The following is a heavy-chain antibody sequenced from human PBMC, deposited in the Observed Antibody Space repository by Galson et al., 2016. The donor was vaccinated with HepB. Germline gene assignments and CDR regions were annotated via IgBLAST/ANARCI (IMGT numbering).Heavy chain of an antibody. V-gene: IGHV3-53*01. J-gene: IGHJ1*01. D-gene: IGHD5-24*01. CDR1: GFSVSGDY. Sequence: SLRLSCAASGFSVSGDYMGWVRQAPGKALEWVSLINSVGNTYYADSVRGRFTISRDNSKNTLYLQMNSLRVDDTAVHHCARGLGDMAYFQHWGRGTLVTVSS. CDR3: ARGLGDMAYFQH. CDR2: INSVGNT.